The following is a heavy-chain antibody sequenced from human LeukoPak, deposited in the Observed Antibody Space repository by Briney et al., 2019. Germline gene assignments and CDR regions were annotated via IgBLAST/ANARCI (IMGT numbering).Heavy chain of an antibody. V-gene: IGHV4-34*01. CDR2: INHSEST. D-gene: IGHD3-22*01. Sequence: SETLSLTCAVYGGSFSGYYWSWIRQPPGKGLEWIGEINHSESTNYNPSLKSRVTISVDTSKNQFSLKLSSVTAADTAVYYCARGSTYYYDSSGYRKTLRFDYWGQGTLVTVSS. CDR1: GGSFSGYY. J-gene: IGHJ4*02. CDR3: ARGSTYYYDSSGYRKTLRFDY.